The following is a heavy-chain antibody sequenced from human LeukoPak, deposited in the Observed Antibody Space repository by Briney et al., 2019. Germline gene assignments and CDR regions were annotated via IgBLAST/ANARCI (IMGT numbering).Heavy chain of an antibody. CDR3: AKDMNPLNWRSPTLGC. D-gene: IGHD1-1*01. V-gene: IGHV3-9*01. CDR1: GFTFDDYA. Sequence: GRSLRLSCAASGFTFDDYAMHWVRQAPGKGLEWVSGISWNSGSIGYADSVKGRFTISRDNAKNSLYLQMNSLRAEDTALYYCAKDMNPLNWRSPTLGCWGQGTLVTVSS. CDR2: ISWNSGSI. J-gene: IGHJ4*02.